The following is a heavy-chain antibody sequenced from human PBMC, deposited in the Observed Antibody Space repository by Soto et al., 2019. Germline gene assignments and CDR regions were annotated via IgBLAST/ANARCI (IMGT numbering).Heavy chain of an antibody. CDR2: IYPGDSDT. J-gene: IGHJ6*02. Sequence: GESLKISCKGSGYSFTSYWIGWVRQMPGKGLEWMGIIYPGDSDTRYSPSFQGQVTISADKSISTAYLQWSSLKASDTAMYYCARLPGRHPYYYYYGMDVWGQGTTVTVSS. CDR1: GYSFTSYW. CDR3: ARLPGRHPYYYYYGMDV. V-gene: IGHV5-51*01.